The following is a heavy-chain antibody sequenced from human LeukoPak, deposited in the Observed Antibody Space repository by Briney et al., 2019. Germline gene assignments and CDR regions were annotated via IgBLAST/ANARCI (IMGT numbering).Heavy chain of an antibody. Sequence: SETLSLTCTVSGGSISSVNYYWSWIRQPAGKGLEWIGRIYTSGSTNYNPSLKSRVTISVDTSKNQFSLKLSSVTAADTAVYYCASGTYGSGSYYPYYYYMDVWGKGTTVTVSS. D-gene: IGHD3-10*01. CDR3: ASGTYGSGSYYPYYYYMDV. CDR1: GGSISSVNYY. V-gene: IGHV4-61*02. CDR2: IYTSGST. J-gene: IGHJ6*03.